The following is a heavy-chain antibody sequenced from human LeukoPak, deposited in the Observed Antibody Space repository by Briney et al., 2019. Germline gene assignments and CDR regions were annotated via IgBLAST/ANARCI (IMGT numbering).Heavy chain of an antibody. CDR2: INHSGST. CDR1: GGSFSGYY. CDR3: AADSGIAAAGSYFQH. Sequence: SETLSLTCAVYGGSFSGYYWSWIRQPPGNGLEWIGEINHSGSTNYNPSLKSRVTISVDTSKNQFSLKLSSVTAADTAVYYCAADSGIAAAGSYFQHWGQGTLVTVSS. D-gene: IGHD6-13*01. J-gene: IGHJ1*01. V-gene: IGHV4-34*01.